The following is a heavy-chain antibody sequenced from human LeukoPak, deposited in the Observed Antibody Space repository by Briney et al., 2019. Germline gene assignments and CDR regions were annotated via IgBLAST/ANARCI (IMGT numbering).Heavy chain of an antibody. D-gene: IGHD3-9*01. Sequence: SETLSLTCTVSGGSISSSSYYWGWIRQPPGKGLEWIGGVYHSGTTNYNPSLKSRVTISVDKSKNQFSLKLSSVTAADTAVYYCARSYNDILTGYTPPDYWGQGTLVTVSS. J-gene: IGHJ4*02. CDR2: VYHSGTT. CDR3: ARSYNDILTGYTPPDY. V-gene: IGHV4-39*07. CDR1: GGSISSSSYY.